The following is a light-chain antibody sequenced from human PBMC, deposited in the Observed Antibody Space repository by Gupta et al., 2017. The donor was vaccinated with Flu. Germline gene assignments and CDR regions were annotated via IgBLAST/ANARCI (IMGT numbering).Light chain of an antibody. Sequence: EIVLTQSPGTLSLSPGERATLSCRASQSVRSRYLAWYQQRPGQAPRLLIYGVSSRATGIPDRFSGSGSGTDFTLTISRLEPEDFAVYHCQQDRRPLWTFGQGTKVEIK. CDR2: GVS. V-gene: IGKV3-20*01. J-gene: IGKJ1*01. CDR1: QSVRSRY. CDR3: QQDRRPLWT.